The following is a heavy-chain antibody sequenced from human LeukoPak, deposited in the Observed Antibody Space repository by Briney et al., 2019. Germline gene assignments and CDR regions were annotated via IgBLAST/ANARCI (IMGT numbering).Heavy chain of an antibody. D-gene: IGHD2-2*01. CDR3: ARQHQGAAFDI. J-gene: IGHJ3*02. CDR2: IYYSGST. Sequence: PSETLSLTCTVSGGSISSYYWSWIRQPPGKGLEWIGYIYYSGSTYYNPSLKSRVTISVDRSKNQFSLKLSSVTAADTAVYYCARQHQGAAFDIWGQGTMVTVSS. V-gene: IGHV4-59*08. CDR1: GGSISSYY.